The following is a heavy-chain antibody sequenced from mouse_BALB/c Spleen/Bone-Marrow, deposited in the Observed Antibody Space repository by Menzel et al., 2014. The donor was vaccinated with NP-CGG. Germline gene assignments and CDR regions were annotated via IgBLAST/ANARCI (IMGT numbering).Heavy chain of an antibody. CDR1: GVDFSRYW. V-gene: IGHV4-1*02. Sequence: EADGVDFSRYWMSWVRQAPGKGLEWIGEINPDSSTINYTPSLKDKFIISRDNAKNTLYLQMSKVRSEDTALYYCARLNYYGNSFVWGAGTTVTVSS. CDR3: ARLNYYGNSFV. CDR2: INPDSSTI. J-gene: IGHJ1*01. D-gene: IGHD1-1*01.